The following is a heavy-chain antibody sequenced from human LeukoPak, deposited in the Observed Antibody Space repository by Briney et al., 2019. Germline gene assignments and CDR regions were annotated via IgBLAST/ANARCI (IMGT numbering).Heavy chain of an antibody. CDR3: ARGGWYKSGLDY. D-gene: IGHD6-19*01. Sequence: GGSLRLSCAASGFTFSSYWMHWVRHAPGKGQVWVSRINSDGSSTSYADSVKGRFTISRDNAKNTLYLQMNSLRAEDTAVYYCARGGWYKSGLDYWGQGTLVTVSS. J-gene: IGHJ4*02. V-gene: IGHV3-74*01. CDR1: GFTFSSYW. CDR2: INSDGSST.